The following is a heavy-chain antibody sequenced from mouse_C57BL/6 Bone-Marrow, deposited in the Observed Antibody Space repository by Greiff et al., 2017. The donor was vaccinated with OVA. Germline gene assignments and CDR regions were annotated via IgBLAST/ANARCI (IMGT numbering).Heavy chain of an antibody. CDR1: GYAFTNYL. J-gene: IGHJ4*01. Sequence: VQLQQSGAELVRPGTSVKVSCKASGYAFTNYLIEWVKQRPGQGLEWIGVINPGSGGTNYNEKFKGKATLTADKSSSTAYMQLSSLTSEDSAVYCCARRSPSYAMDYWGQGTSVTVSS. V-gene: IGHV1-54*01. D-gene: IGHD1-1*01. CDR3: ARRSPSYAMDY. CDR2: INPGSGGT.